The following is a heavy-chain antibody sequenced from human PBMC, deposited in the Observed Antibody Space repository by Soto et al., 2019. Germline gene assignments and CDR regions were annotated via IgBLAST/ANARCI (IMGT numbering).Heavy chain of an antibody. CDR3: ARQEADFVSGPYFFDY. D-gene: IGHD3-3*01. V-gene: IGHV4-30-4*08. Sequence: QVQLQESGPGLVKPSQTLSLTCTVSGVSISSGDYYWSWIRQPPGKGLEWIGYISYSGVTYYSPSLKSRLTISLDTSRTQFSLSLASVTAADTAVYYCARQEADFVSGPYFFDYWSPGTLVTVSS. CDR2: ISYSGVT. CDR1: GVSISSGDYY. J-gene: IGHJ4*02.